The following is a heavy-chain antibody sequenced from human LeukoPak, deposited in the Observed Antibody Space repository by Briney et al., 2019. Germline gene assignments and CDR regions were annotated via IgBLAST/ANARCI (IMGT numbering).Heavy chain of an antibody. CDR3: AKDMDMTTVTIFDY. Sequence: GGSLRLSCAASGFTFDDYAMHWVRQAPGKGLEWVSGISWNSGSIGYADSVKGRFTISRDNAKNSLYLQMNSLRAEDTALYYCAKDMDMTTVTIFDYWGQGTLVTVSS. D-gene: IGHD4-17*01. CDR2: ISWNSGSI. J-gene: IGHJ4*02. V-gene: IGHV3-9*01. CDR1: GFTFDDYA.